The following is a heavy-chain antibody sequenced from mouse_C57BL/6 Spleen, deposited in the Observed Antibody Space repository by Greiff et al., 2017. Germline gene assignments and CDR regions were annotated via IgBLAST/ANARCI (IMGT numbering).Heavy chain of an antibody. Sequence: QVQLQQSGAELARPGASVKLSCKASGYTFTSYGISWVKQRTGQGLEWIGEIYPRSGNTYYNEKFKGKATLTADKSSSTAYMERRSLTSEDSAVYFCARERDSNDVRYWGQGTTLTVSS. D-gene: IGHD2-12*01. CDR3: ARERDSNDVRY. CDR2: IYPRSGNT. V-gene: IGHV1-81*01. CDR1: GYTFTSYG. J-gene: IGHJ2*01.